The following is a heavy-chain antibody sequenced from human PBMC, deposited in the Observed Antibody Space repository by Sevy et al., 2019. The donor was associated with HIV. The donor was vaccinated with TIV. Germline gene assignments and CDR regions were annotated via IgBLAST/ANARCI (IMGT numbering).Heavy chain of an antibody. CDR2: ISYDGSNK. CDR3: ARVLLDGDSPDY. J-gene: IGHJ4*02. CDR1: GFTFSSYA. V-gene: IGHV3-30-3*01. D-gene: IGHD4-17*01. Sequence: GWSLRLSCAASGFTFSSYAMHWVRQAPGKGLEWVAVISYDGSNKYYADSVKGRFTISRDNSKNTLYLQMNSLKAEDTAVYYCARVLLDGDSPDYWGQGTLVTVSS.